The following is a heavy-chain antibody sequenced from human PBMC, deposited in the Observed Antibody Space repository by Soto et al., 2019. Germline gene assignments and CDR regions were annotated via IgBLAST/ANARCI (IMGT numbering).Heavy chain of an antibody. J-gene: IGHJ4*02. CDR2: ISAYNGNT. D-gene: IGHD2-15*01. CDR3: ARDGGTDCSGGSCYSDY. V-gene: IGHV1-18*01. CDR1: GYTFTSYG. Sequence: QVQLVQSGAEVKKPGASVKVSCKASGYTFTSYGISWVRQAPGQGLEWMGWISAYNGNTNYAQKLQGRVTMTTDTATSTGYMELRSLRSDDTAVYYCARDGGTDCSGGSCYSDYWGQGTLVTVSS.